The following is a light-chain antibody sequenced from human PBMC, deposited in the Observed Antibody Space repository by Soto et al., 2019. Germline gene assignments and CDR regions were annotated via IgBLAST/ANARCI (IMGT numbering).Light chain of an antibody. J-gene: IGKJ5*01. CDR3: NQSSNMPIT. Sequence: EIVLTQSPATLSLSPGERATLSCRASQSVSSYLAWYQQKPGQAPRLLIYDASNRATGIPARFSGSGSGTDHTLTISSREPEDSAVYYCNQSSNMPITFGQGTRL. CDR2: DAS. V-gene: IGKV3-11*01. CDR1: QSVSSY.